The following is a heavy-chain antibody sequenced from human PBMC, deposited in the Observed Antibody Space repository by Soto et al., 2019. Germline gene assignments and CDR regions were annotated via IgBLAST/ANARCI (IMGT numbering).Heavy chain of an antibody. CDR2: IYYIGST. CDR3: ARGLRFRGFYGMDV. Sequence: PSETLSLTCTVSGGSISSGGYYWSWIRQHPGKGLEWIGYIYYIGSTYYNPSLKSRVTISVDTSKNQFSLKLTSVTAADTAVYFCARGLRFRGFYGMDVWGQGTTVTVSS. V-gene: IGHV4-31*03. CDR1: GGSISSGGYY. D-gene: IGHD3-10*01. J-gene: IGHJ6*02.